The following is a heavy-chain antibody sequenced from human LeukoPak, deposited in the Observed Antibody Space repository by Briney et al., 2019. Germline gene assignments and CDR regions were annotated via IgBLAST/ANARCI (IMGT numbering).Heavy chain of an antibody. CDR3: ARDRSMATDY. CDR1: GFTFSSYE. D-gene: IGHD5-24*01. CDR2: ISSSGNTI. J-gene: IGHJ4*02. V-gene: IGHV3-48*03. Sequence: GGSLRLSCAASGFTFSSYEMSWVRQAPGKGLEWVSYISSSGNTIYYADSVKGRFTISRDNAKNSLYLQMNSLRAEDTAVYYCARDRSMATDYWGQGTLVTVSS.